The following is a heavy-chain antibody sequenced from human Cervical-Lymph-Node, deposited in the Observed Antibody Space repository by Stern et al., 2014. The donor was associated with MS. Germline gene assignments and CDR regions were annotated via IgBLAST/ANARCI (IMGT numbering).Heavy chain of an antibody. CDR1: GYTFSKYG. V-gene: IGHV1-18*01. D-gene: IGHD6-19*01. Sequence: VQLVESGAEVKKPGASVKVSCKASGYTFSKYGISWVRQAPGQGLEWMGWISGYHDDKNYVEKFQGRVTMTTDTSTSTAYLELRSLRSDDTAVYYCARDPHIAVAGTGGGFDPWGQGTLVTVSS. CDR3: ARDPHIAVAGTGGGFDP. CDR2: ISGYHDDK. J-gene: IGHJ5*02.